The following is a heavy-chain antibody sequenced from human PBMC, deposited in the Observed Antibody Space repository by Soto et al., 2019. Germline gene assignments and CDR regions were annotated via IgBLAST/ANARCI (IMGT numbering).Heavy chain of an antibody. CDR3: ARGEYSSSSGRGYYYPPYATHF. J-gene: IGHJ6*02. CDR1: GYTLPEIF. CDR2: FDPEDGET. D-gene: IGHD6-6*01. V-gene: IGHV1-24*01. Sequence: ASVKVSCKVSGYTLPEIFMHWVRQAPWKGLEWMGGFDPEDGETIYAQKFQGRVTMTRDTSTSTVYMELSSLRSEDTAVYYCARGEYSSSSGRGYYYPPYATHFRCPGPTVTLSS.